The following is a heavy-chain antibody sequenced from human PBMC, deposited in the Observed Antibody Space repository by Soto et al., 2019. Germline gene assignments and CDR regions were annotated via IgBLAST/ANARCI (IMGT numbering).Heavy chain of an antibody. J-gene: IGHJ5*01. Sequence: QVQLVQSAAEVGKPGASVKVSCKASGYTFTTIRLSWVRQAPGQGLEWMGWIRPHNGDTQYAQKFQGRVTMTADTSTTTDYMEVRSLRPDDTAVFYFPIDRSGWYDFWGQGTLVTVSS. D-gene: IGHD6-19*01. CDR1: GYTFTTIR. CDR3: PIDRSGWYDF. V-gene: IGHV1-18*01. CDR2: IRPHNGDT.